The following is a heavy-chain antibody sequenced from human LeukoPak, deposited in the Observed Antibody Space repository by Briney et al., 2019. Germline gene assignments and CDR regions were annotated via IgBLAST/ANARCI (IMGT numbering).Heavy chain of an antibody. CDR1: GGSISSYY. Sequence: RSDTLSLTCTVSGGSISSYYWKWIRQPPGKGLVWFGYIYYSGSTNYNPSLKSRVTISVDASKNRFSLKLSSVTAADTAVYYCARATTFGGVMVQYYMDVWGKGTTVTVSS. V-gene: IGHV4-59*07. CDR2: IYYSGST. J-gene: IGHJ6*03. D-gene: IGHD3-16*02. CDR3: ARATTFGGVMVQYYMDV.